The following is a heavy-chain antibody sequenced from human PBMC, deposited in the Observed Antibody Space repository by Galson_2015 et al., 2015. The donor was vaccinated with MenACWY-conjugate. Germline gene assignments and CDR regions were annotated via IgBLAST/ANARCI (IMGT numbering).Heavy chain of an antibody. CDR2: IYSGGST. D-gene: IGHD2-15*01. CDR1: GFTVSSNY. V-gene: IGHV3-66*02. CDR3: ARDEGLKGYCSGGSCYSGAVDY. J-gene: IGHJ4*02. Sequence: LSCAASGFTVSSNYMSWVRQAPGKGLEWVSVIYSGGSTYYADSVKGRFTISRDNSKNTLYLQMNSLRAEDTAVYYCARDEGLKGYCSGGSCYSGAVDYWGQGTLVTVSS.